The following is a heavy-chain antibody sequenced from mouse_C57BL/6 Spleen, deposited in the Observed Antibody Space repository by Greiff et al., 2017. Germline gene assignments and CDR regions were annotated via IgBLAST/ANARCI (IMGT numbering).Heavy chain of an antibody. J-gene: IGHJ1*03. CDR1: GFTFSSYA. V-gene: IGHV5-9-1*02. D-gene: IGHD1-1*01. CDR2: ISSGGDYI. Sequence: EVQGVESGEGLVKPGGSLKLSCAASGFTFSSYAMSWVRQTPEKRLEWVAYISSGGDYIYYADTVKGRFTISRDNARNTLYLQMSSLKSEDTAMYYCTRRGDYGSSYDWYFDVWGTGTTVTVSS. CDR3: TRRGDYGSSYDWYFDV.